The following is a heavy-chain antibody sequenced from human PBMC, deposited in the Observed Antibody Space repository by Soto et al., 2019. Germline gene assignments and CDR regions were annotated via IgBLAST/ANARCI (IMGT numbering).Heavy chain of an antibody. CDR2: ITSGGGT. Sequence: EVQLLESGGGLVQPGGSLRLFCAASGFTFSNYAMTWVRQAPGKGLEWVSTITSGGGTYFGDTVKGRFSISRDISKSTLYLQMDSLRAEDTAVYYCAKTDKFNSQSSGWANRFDSWGQGTLVTVSS. CDR1: GFTFSNYA. V-gene: IGHV3-23*01. CDR3: AKTDKFNSQSSGWANRFDS. J-gene: IGHJ4*02. D-gene: IGHD6-19*01.